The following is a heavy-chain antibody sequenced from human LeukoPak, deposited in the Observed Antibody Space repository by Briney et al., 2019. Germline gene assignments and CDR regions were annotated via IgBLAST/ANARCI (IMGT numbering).Heavy chain of an antibody. Sequence: SKTLSLTCTVSGVSISSSSYYWGWIRQPPGKGLEWIGSIYDSGSTYYNPSLKSRVTISVDTSKNQFSLKLSSVTAADTAVYYCARHGHYDFWRELYYYSYSMDVWGKGTTVTVSS. CDR3: ARHGHYDFWRELYYYSYSMDV. V-gene: IGHV4-39*01. CDR1: GVSISSSSYY. J-gene: IGHJ6*03. D-gene: IGHD3-3*01. CDR2: IYDSGST.